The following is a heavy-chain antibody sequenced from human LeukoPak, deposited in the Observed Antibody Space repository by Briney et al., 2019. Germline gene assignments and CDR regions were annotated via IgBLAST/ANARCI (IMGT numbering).Heavy chain of an antibody. CDR3: ARGGAARLHFQN. V-gene: IGHV4-31*03. D-gene: IGHD6-6*01. J-gene: IGHJ1*01. CDR1: GGSISSGGYY. CDR2: IYYSGST. Sequence: SETLSLTCTVSGGSISSGGYYWSWIRQHPGKGLEWIGYIYYSGSTYYSPSLKSRVTISVDTSKNQFSLNLNSVTAADTAVYYCARGGAARLHFQNWGQGTLVTVSS.